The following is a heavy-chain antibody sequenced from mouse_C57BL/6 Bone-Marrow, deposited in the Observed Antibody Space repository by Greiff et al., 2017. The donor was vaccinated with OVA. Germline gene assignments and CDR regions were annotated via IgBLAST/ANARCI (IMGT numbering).Heavy chain of an antibody. J-gene: IGHJ4*01. CDR3: ARDVTTVVATPYYAMDY. CDR1: GYTFTSYG. CDR2: IYPRSGNT. V-gene: IGHV1-81*01. Sequence: VQLQQSGAELARPGASVKLSCKASGYTFTSYGISWVKQRTGQGLEWIGEIYPRSGNTYYNEKFKGKATLTADKSSSTAYMELRSLTSEDSAVYFCARDVTTVVATPYYAMDYWGQGTSVTVSS. D-gene: IGHD1-1*01.